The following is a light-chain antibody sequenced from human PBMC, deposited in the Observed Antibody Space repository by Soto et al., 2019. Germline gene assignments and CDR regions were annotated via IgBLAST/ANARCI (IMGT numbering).Light chain of an antibody. J-gene: IGKJ1*01. CDR3: QQYNSYPWT. V-gene: IGKV3-15*01. CDR1: QSISNN. Sequence: IVMTHSPATLSLSPWEKATLSCRASQSISNNFAWFQQKPGQVPRLLIYGASNRATGVSARFSGSGSGTEFTLTISSLQPDDFATYYCQQYNSYPWTLGQGTKVDIK. CDR2: GAS.